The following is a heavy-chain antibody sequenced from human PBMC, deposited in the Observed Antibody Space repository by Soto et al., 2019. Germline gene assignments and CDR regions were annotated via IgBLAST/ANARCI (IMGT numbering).Heavy chain of an antibody. CDR3: ARGLTGDNAFDI. V-gene: IGHV1-69*02. CDR2: IIPILGIA. J-gene: IGHJ3*02. D-gene: IGHD7-27*01. Sequence: QVQLVQSGAEVKKPGSSVKVSCKASGGTFSSYTISWVRQAPGQGLEWMGRIIPILGIANYAQKFQGRVTMTADKSTSTAYMELSSLRSEDTAVYYCARGLTGDNAFDIWGQGTMVTVSS. CDR1: GGTFSSYT.